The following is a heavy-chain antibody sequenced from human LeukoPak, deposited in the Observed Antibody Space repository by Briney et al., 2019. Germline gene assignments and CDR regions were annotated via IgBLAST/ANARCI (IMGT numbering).Heavy chain of an antibody. CDR3: VRETDCTGGSCYLSRWLDP. V-gene: IGHV3-74*01. CDR2: INNDGSRT. J-gene: IGHJ5*02. D-gene: IGHD2-15*01. Sequence: PGGSLRLSCTASGFSFSRYSMNWVRQARGKGLVSVSRINNDGSRTTYADSVKGRFTISRDNAKNTVYLQMNNLRDEDTAVYYCVRETDCTGGSCYLSRWLDPWGQGTLVTVSS. CDR1: GFSFSRYS.